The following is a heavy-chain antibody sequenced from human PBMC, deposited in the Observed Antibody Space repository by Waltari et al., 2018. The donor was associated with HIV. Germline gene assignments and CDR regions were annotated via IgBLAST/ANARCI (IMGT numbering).Heavy chain of an antibody. V-gene: IGHV3-21*01. CDR2: ISGGSSYI. J-gene: IGHJ6*02. D-gene: IGHD3-10*01. CDR3: ARVDTLVRGVRVYYYGMDV. CDR1: GFTFNSYT. Sequence: EVQLVESGGGLVKPGGSLRLSCAASGFTFNSYTMNWVRQAPGKGLSWVSLISGGSSYIHYADSVEGRFTISRDNAKNSLYLQMNSLRAEDTAVYYCARVDTLVRGVRVYYYGMDVWGQGTTVTVSS.